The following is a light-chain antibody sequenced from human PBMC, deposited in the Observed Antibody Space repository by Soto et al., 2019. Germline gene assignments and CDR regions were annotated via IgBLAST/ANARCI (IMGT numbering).Light chain of an antibody. CDR2: AAS. CDR1: QSVSSN. CDR3: QQYGTSEII. J-gene: IGKJ5*01. V-gene: IGKV3-15*01. Sequence: EIVMTQSPATLSVSPGEGATISCRASQSVSSNLAWYQQKPGQAPRLLIYAASTRATGFAARYSASGSGTDFTLTISRLEPEDFAVFFCQQYGTSEIIFGQGTRLEIK.